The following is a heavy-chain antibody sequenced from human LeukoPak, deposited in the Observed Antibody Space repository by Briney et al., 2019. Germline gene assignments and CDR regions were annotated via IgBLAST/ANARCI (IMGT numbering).Heavy chain of an antibody. CDR2: ISSSSSAI. D-gene: IGHD4-17*01. CDR3: ARASVTTIDWFDP. Sequence: GSLRLSCVASGFQFSDYYMSWIRRAPGKGLKWISFISSSSSAIYYADSVKGRFTISRDNAKNSLYLQMNSLRVEDTAVYYCARASVTTIDWFDPWGQGTLVTVSS. J-gene: IGHJ5*02. V-gene: IGHV3-11*01. CDR1: GFQFSDYY.